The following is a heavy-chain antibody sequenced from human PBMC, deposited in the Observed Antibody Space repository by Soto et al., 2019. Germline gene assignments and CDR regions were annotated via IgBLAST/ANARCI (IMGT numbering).Heavy chain of an antibody. CDR3: AREFCTNGICAFDY. V-gene: IGHV4-31*03. CDR1: SGSISSGGYY. CDR2: IYYSGST. D-gene: IGHD2-8*01. J-gene: IGHJ4*02. Sequence: QVQLQESGPGLVKPSQTLSLTCTVSSGSISSGGYYWSWVRQHPGKGLEWIGYIYYSGSTYYNPSLKSRVTISLDTSKNQFSLKLSSVTAADTAVYYCAREFCTNGICAFDYWGQGTLVTVSS.